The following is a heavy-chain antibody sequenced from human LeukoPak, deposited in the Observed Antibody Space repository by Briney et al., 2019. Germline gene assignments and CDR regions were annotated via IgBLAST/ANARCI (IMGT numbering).Heavy chain of an antibody. D-gene: IGHD3-10*01. CDR3: ARDGNYYGSGSYYIDY. V-gene: IGHV4-4*07. CDR1: GGSISSYY. J-gene: IGHJ4*02. CDR2: IYTSGST. Sequence: SETLSLTCTVSGGSISSYYWSWIRQPAGKGLEGIGRIYTSGSTNYNPSLKSRVTISVDKSKNQFSLKLSSVTAADTAVYYCARDGNYYGSGSYYIDYWGQGTLVTVSS.